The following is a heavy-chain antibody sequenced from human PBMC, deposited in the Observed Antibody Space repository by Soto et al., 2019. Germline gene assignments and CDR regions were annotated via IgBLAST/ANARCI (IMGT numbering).Heavy chain of an antibody. V-gene: IGHV1-69*13. D-gene: IGHD2-2*01. CDR1: GGTFSSYA. Sequence: GASVKVSCKASGGTFSSYAISWVRQAPGQGLEWMGGIIPIFGTANYAQKFQGRVTITADESTSTAYMELSSLRSEDTAVYYCAIVVVPAAMGAANWFDPWGQGTLVTVSS. CDR3: AIVVVPAAMGAANWFDP. CDR2: IIPIFGTA. J-gene: IGHJ5*02.